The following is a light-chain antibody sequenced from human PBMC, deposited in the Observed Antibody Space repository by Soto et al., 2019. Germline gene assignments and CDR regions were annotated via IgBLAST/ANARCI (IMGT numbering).Light chain of an antibody. CDR1: QGISSY. Sequence: DIQMTQSPFSVSASLLDRVTITCRSSQGISSYLAWYQQKPGKAPKLLIYAASTLQSGVTSRFSGSGSGTDFTLTISGLQPEDVATYYCQKYNSAPLSFGGGTKVDIK. CDR3: QKYNSAPLS. J-gene: IGKJ4*01. CDR2: AAS. V-gene: IGKV1-27*01.